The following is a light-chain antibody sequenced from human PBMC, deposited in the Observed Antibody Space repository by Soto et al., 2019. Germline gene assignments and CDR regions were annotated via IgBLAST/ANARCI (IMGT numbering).Light chain of an antibody. CDR2: DAS. Sequence: EIVLTQSPGTLSLSPGERATLSCRARQSVSGSYLAWYQQKPGQSPRLLIYDASSRATGIPDRFSGSGSATDLTLTISRLEPEDFAVYYCQQYATRPWTFGQGTKVESK. CDR1: QSVSGSY. V-gene: IGKV3-20*01. J-gene: IGKJ1*01. CDR3: QQYATRPWT.